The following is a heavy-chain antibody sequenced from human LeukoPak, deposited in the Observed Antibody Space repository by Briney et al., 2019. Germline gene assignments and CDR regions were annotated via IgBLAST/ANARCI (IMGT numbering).Heavy chain of an antibody. D-gene: IGHD4-17*01. Sequence: PGGSLRLSCAASGFTFSSYSMNWVRQPPGKGLEWIGEINHSGSTNYNPSLKSRVTISVDTSKNQFSLKLGSVTAADTAVYYCAKTTVTTPYYFDYWGQGTLVTVSS. CDR1: GFTFSSYS. CDR3: AKTTVTTPYYFDY. J-gene: IGHJ4*02. V-gene: IGHV4-34*08. CDR2: INHSGST.